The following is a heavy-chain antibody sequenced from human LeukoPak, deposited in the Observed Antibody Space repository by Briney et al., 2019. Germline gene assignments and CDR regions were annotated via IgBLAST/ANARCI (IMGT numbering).Heavy chain of an antibody. CDR2: IYYSGST. CDR1: GGSISSGGYY. D-gene: IGHD3-22*01. V-gene: IGHV4-31*03. Sequence: PSQTLSLTCTVSGGSISSGGYYWSWIRQHPGKGLEWIIYIYYSGSTYYNPSLKSRVTISINTSKNQFSLKLSSVTAADTAVYYCARGLGSSGYFDTFDIWGQGTMVTVSS. CDR3: ARGLGSSGYFDTFDI. J-gene: IGHJ3*02.